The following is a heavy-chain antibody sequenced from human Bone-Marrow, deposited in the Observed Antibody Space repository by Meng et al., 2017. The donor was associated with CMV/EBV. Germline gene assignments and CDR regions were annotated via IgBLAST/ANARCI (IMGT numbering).Heavy chain of an antibody. CDR1: GFTFSSYG. J-gene: IGHJ6*02. CDR3: AKDAEGFWSGYRPYYYGMDV. D-gene: IGHD3-3*01. V-gene: IGHV3-30*02. Sequence: GGSLRLSCAASGFTFSSYGMHWVRQAPGKGLEWVAFIRYDGSNKYYADSVKGRFTISRDNSKNTLYLQMNSLRAEDTAVYYCAKDAEGFWSGYRPYYYGMDVWGQGPTVTFYS. CDR2: IRYDGSNK.